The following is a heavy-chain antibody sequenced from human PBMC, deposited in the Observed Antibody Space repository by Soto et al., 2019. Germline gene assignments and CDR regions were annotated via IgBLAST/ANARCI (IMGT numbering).Heavy chain of an antibody. J-gene: IGHJ4*02. Sequence: GGSLRLSCAASGFTFSSYGMHWVRQAPGKGLEWVAVISYDGSNKYYADSVKGRFTISRDNSKNTLYLQMNSLRAEDTAVYYCAKGGVVIIAPYFDYWGQGTLVTVS. V-gene: IGHV3-30*18. CDR1: GFTFSSYG. D-gene: IGHD3-3*01. CDR2: ISYDGSNK. CDR3: AKGGVVIIAPYFDY.